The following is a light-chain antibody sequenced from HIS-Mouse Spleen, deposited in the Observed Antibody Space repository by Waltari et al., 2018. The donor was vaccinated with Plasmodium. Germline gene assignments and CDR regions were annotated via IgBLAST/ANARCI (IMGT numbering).Light chain of an antibody. V-gene: IGLV2-23*01. Sequence: QSALTQPASVSGSSGQSIPISCTGTSSDVGRSNLVSWYQQHPGKAPKLMIYEGSKRPSGVSNRFSGSKSGNTASLTISGLQAEDEADYYCCSYAGSSTYVVFGGGTKLTVL. CDR3: CSYAGSSTYVV. CDR1: SSDVGRSNL. J-gene: IGLJ2*01. CDR2: EGS.